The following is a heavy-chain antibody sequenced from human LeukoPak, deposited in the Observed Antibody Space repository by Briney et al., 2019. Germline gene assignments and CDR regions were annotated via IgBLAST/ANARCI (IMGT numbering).Heavy chain of an antibody. CDR2: ISSSSSYI. D-gene: IGHD6-19*01. V-gene: IGHV3-21*01. J-gene: IGHJ4*02. CDR3: ARDMMGIAVAGRDFDY. Sequence: GGSLRLSCGASGFTVSTNYMSWVRQAPGKGLEWVSSISSSSSYIYYADSVKGRFTISRDNAKNSLYLQMSSLRAEDTAVYYCARDMMGIAVAGRDFDYWGQGTLVTVSS. CDR1: GFTVSTNY.